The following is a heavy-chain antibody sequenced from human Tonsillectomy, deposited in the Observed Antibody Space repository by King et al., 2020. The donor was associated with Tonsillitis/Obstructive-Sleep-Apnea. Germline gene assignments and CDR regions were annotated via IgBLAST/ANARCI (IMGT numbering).Heavy chain of an antibody. D-gene: IGHD6-13*01. CDR3: AGDTRLSSSWRGRGFDP. Sequence: VQLVESGGGLVQPGGSLRLSCAASGFTFSSYEMNWVRQAPGKGLEWVSYISSSGSTIYYADSVKGRFTISRDNAKNSLYLQMNSLRAEDTAVYYCAGDTRLSSSWRGRGFDPWGQGTLVTVSS. CDR2: ISSSGSTI. J-gene: IGHJ5*02. V-gene: IGHV3-48*03. CDR1: GFTFSSYE.